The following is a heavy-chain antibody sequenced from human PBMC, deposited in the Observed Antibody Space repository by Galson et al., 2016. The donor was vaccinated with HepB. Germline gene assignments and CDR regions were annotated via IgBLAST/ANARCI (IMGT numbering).Heavy chain of an antibody. J-gene: IGHJ4*02. D-gene: IGHD6-6*01. Sequence: SLRLSCAASGFTFSSNGMHWVRQAPGKGLEWVAIISYDGSYKYYADSVKGRFTISRDNSKNTLYLQINSLRAEDTAVYYCAKGGPYSSSSGHYFDYWGQGTLATVSS. V-gene: IGHV3-30*18. CDR1: GFTFSSNG. CDR3: AKGGPYSSSSGHYFDY. CDR2: ISYDGSYK.